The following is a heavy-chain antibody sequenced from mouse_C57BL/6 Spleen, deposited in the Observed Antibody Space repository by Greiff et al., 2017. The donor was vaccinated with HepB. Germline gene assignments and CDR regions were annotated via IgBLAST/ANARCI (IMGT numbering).Heavy chain of an antibody. CDR3: ARHEEVLRYFDY. V-gene: IGHV1-62-2*01. CDR1: GYTFTEYT. CDR2: FYPGSGSI. D-gene: IGHD1-1*01. J-gene: IGHJ2*01. Sequence: VHLVESGAELVKPGASVKLSCKASGYTFTEYTIHWVKQRSGQGLEWIGWFYPGSGSIKYNEKFKDKATLTADKSSSTVYMELSRLTSEDSAVYFCARHEEVLRYFDYWGQGTTLTVSS.